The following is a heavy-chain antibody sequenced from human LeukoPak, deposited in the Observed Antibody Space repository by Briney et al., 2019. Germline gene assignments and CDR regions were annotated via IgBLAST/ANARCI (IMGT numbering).Heavy chain of an antibody. CDR1: GPFIKTYY. V-gene: IGHV4-59*01. J-gene: IGHJ4*02. D-gene: IGHD3-10*01. CDR2: IYDSGNT. CDR3: ATRRGFELFFDL. Sequence: SETLSLTCTVSGPFIKTYYWSWIRQVPGKGLEWIGDIYDSGNTNYNPSLKSRVTILADTSKSQFSLKLNSVTAADTAVYFFATRRGFELFFDLWGQGTRVTVSS.